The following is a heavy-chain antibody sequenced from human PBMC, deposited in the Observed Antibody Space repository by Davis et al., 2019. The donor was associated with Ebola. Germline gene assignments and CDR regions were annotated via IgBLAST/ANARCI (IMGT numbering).Heavy chain of an antibody. Sequence: LETLSLTCAVYGGSFSGYYWSWIRQPPGKGLEWIGEINHSGSTNYNPSLKSRVTISVDTSKNQFSLKLSSVTSADTAVYYCARGLRPFDYWGQGALVTVSS. CDR2: INHSGST. J-gene: IGHJ4*02. CDR3: ARGLRPFDY. CDR1: GGSFSGYY. V-gene: IGHV4-34*01.